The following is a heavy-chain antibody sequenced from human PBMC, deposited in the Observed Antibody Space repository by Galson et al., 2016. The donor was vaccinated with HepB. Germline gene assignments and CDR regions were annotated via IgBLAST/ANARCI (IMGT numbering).Heavy chain of an antibody. CDR3: ARGMSHDYGVSADY. Sequence: SLRLSCAASEFTFDDYGLTWVRQAPRKGLEWVSGINWNGGSKGYADSVKGRFTISRDNAKNSLYLQTNSLRADDTALYYSARGMSHDYGVSADYWGQGTLVTVSS. CDR2: INWNGGSK. D-gene: IGHD4-17*01. V-gene: IGHV3-20*04. CDR1: EFTFDDYG. J-gene: IGHJ4*02.